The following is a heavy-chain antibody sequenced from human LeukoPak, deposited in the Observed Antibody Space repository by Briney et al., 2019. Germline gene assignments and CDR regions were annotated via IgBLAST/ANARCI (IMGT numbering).Heavy chain of an antibody. V-gene: IGHV1-2*02. CDR3: ARMIADAFDI. D-gene: IGHD3-22*01. CDR2: INPNSGDT. CDR1: GYTLTGNY. Sequence: ASVKVSCKASGYTLTGNYMHWLRQAPGQGLEWMGWINPNSGDTNYAQKFQGRVTMTRDTSINTASMELSSLRSDDTAVYYCARMIADAFDIWGQGTMVTVSS. J-gene: IGHJ3*02.